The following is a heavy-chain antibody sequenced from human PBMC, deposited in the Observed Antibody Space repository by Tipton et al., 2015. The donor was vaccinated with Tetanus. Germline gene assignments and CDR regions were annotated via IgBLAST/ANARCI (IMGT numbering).Heavy chain of an antibody. CDR2: IYPGDSDT. D-gene: IGHD6-13*01. V-gene: IGHV5-51*01. Sequence: QLVQSGAEVKKPGESLKISCKGSGYSFTSYWIGWVRQMPGQGLEWMGIIYPGDSDTRYSPSFQGQVTISADKSTSTAYLQWSSRKASDTAMYYCARSKYSSSWYRGDYYYGMDVWGQGTTVTVSS. CDR3: ARSKYSSSWYRGDYYYGMDV. CDR1: GYSFTSYW. J-gene: IGHJ6*02.